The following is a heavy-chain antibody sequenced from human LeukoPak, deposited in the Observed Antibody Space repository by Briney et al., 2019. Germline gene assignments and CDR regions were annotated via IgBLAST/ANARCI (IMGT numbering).Heavy chain of an antibody. D-gene: IGHD2-2*01. Sequence: KAWGPLSPPFPVLGCPISSFDWSWIGQPAGKGRGWIGRIYSSRSTNYNPSLNGRVAMSVDTSNNQFSLKLSSVTAADTAVYYCARDLVVPPYNWFDPWGQGTLVTVSS. CDR3: ARDLVVPPYNWFDP. V-gene: IGHV4-4*07. CDR2: IYSSRST. CDR1: GCPISSFD. J-gene: IGHJ5*02.